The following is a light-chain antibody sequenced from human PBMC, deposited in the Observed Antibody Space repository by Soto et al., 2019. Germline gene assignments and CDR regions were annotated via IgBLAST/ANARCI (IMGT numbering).Light chain of an antibody. CDR2: DAS. CDR3: QQRSNWPT. V-gene: IGKV3-11*01. CDR1: QSVGSY. Sequence: DIVMTQSPAILSVSPGERATLSCRASQSVGSYLAWYQQKPGQAPRLLIYDASNRATGIPARFSGSGSGTDFTLTISSLEPEDFAVYYCQQRSNWPTFGQGTRLENK. J-gene: IGKJ5*01.